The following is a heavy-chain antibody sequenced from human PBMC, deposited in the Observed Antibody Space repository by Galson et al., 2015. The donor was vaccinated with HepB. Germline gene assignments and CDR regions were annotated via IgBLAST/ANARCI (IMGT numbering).Heavy chain of an antibody. V-gene: IGHV3-53*01. D-gene: IGHD2-15*01. Sequence: SLRLSCAASGFTVSSNYMSWVRQAPGKGLEWVSVIYSGGSTYYADSVKGRFTISRDNSKNTLYLQMNGLRVDDTAVYHCATTPSDNTNYWGLGTLVTVSS. CDR1: GFTVSSNY. CDR3: ATTPSDNTNY. CDR2: IYSGGST. J-gene: IGHJ4*02.